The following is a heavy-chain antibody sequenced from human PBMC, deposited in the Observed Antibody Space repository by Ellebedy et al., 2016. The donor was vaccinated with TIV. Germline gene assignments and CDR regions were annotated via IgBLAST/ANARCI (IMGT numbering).Heavy chain of an antibody. V-gene: IGHV3-7*03. CDR2: IRPDGGDK. Sequence: GESLKISCAASGFTFSNHWMRWVRQAPGKGPEWVANIRPDGGDKNYVDAVKGRFTISRDNAQNSLYLQMDSLTDDDTAVYYCVGPHWLVHSWGQGTLVIVSS. CDR3: VGPHWLVHS. D-gene: IGHD6-19*01. J-gene: IGHJ4*02. CDR1: GFTFSNHW.